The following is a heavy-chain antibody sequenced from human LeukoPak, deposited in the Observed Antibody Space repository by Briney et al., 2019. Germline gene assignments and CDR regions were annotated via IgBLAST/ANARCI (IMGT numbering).Heavy chain of an antibody. CDR2: IWYDGSNK. J-gene: IGHJ4*02. CDR3: ARDLSFPLRFSVVDTAEEN. D-gene: IGHD2/OR15-2a*01. Sequence: PGGSLRLSCAASGFTFSSYGMHWVRQAPGKGLEWVAVIWYDGSNKYYADSVKGRFTISRDNSKNTLYLQMNSLRAEDTAVYYCARDLSFPLRFSVVDTAEENWGQGTLVTVSS. V-gene: IGHV3-33*08. CDR1: GFTFSSYG.